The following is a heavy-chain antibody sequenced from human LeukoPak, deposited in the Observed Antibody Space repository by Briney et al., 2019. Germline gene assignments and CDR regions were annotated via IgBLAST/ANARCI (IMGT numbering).Heavy chain of an antibody. V-gene: IGHV3-66*01. CDR1: GFTVSSNY. CDR2: IYSGGSA. D-gene: IGHD2-8*01. CDR3: ARVRCLSSFDY. J-gene: IGHJ4*02. Sequence: GGSLRLSCAASGFTVSSNYMSWVRQAPGKGLEWVSVIYSGGSAYYADSVKGRFTISRDNSKNTLYLQMNSLRAEDTAVYYCARVRCLSSFDYWGQGTLATVSS.